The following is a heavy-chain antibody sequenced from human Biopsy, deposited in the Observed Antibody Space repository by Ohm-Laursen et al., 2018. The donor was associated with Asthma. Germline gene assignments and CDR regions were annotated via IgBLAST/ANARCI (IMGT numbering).Heavy chain of an antibody. Sequence: PSETLSLTCTVSGGSIRSHDWTWIRLPPGKGLEYIGDVSHTGSTNYNPSLKSRVTMSLDTSKGQFSLRLTSVTPADAAVYYCARLADCSGGACHSYGWFDPWGQGTRVTVSS. CDR3: ARLADCSGGACHSYGWFDP. V-gene: IGHV4-59*11. CDR2: VSHTGST. CDR1: GGSIRSHD. J-gene: IGHJ5*02. D-gene: IGHD2-15*01.